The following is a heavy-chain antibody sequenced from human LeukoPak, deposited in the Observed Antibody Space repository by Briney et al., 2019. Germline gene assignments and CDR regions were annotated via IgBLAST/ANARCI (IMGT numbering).Heavy chain of an antibody. CDR3: ARDVNGGY. J-gene: IGHJ4*02. CDR2: ISGSGGST. D-gene: IGHD2-8*01. CDR1: GFIFSSYA. V-gene: IGHV3-23*01. Sequence: QPGGSLRLSCAASGFIFSSYAMSWVRQAPGKGLEWVSTISGSGGSTYYADSVKGRFTISRDNFKNTPYLQMNSLRAEDTAVYYCARDVNGGYWGQGTLVTVSS.